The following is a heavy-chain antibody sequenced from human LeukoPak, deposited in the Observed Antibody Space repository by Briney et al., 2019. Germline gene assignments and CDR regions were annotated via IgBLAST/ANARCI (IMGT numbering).Heavy chain of an antibody. CDR1: GFTLSRNW. CDR3: ARDFTYYYDNSGYLDL. Sequence: PGGSLRLSCEGTGFTLSRNWMSWVRQAPGKGLEWVANIHQDGSEKYYVDSVKGRFTISRDNARNSLYLQMNSLRAEDTAVYFCARDFTYYYDNSGYLDLWGQGTPVAVSS. V-gene: IGHV3-7*01. D-gene: IGHD3-22*01. CDR2: IHQDGSEK. J-gene: IGHJ4*02.